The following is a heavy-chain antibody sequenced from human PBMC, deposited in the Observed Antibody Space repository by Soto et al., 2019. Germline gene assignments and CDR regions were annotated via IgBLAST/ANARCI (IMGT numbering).Heavy chain of an antibody. D-gene: IGHD1-26*01. J-gene: IGHJ4*02. CDR2: IRYDGSNI. Sequence: QVQLVESGGGVVQPGRSLRLSCAASGFTFSGLGMHWVRQAPGKGLEWVAVIRYDGSNIYYADAVKGRFTISRDNSKDTLYLQMSSLRAADTAVYYCARDGVGHATFFGDFDYWCQGTRVTVSS. CDR1: GFTFSGLG. CDR3: ARDGVGHATFFGDFDY. V-gene: IGHV3-33*01.